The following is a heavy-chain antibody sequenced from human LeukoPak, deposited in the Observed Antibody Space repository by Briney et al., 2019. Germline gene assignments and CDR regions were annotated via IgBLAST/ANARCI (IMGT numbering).Heavy chain of an antibody. CDR1: GYTFTGYY. CDR2: INANSGGT. V-gene: IGHV1-2*02. J-gene: IGHJ4*02. D-gene: IGHD6-13*01. CDR3: ARPSERIDGSSWYWQFDY. Sequence: ASVKVSCKASGYTFTGYYMHWVRQAPGQGVEWMGWINANSGGTNYAQKFQGRVTMTRDTSISTAYMELSRLRSDDTAVYYCARPSERIDGSSWYWQFDYWGQGTLVPVSS.